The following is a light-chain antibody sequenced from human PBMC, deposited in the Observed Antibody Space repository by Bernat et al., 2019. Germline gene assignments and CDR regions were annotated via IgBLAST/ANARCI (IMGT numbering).Light chain of an antibody. CDR3: SSYAGSTNLGV. CDR2: EVS. J-gene: IGLJ2*01. V-gene: IGLV2-8*01. Sequence: QSALSPPPSASGSPGQSVTISCTGTSSDVGGYNFVSWYQQHPGKAPKLMIYEVSKRPSGVPDRFSGSKSGNTASLTVSGLQAEDEADYYCSSYAGSTNLGVFGGGTKLTVL. CDR1: SSDVGGYNF.